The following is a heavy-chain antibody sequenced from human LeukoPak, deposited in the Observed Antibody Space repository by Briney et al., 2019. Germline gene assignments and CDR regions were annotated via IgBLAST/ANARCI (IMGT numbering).Heavy chain of an antibody. V-gene: IGHV4-39*01. Sequence: SETLSLTCTVSGDSISNSNHYWGWIRHPPGKGLEWIGSIHYSGSTYYNPSLKSRVTISVDMSKNQFALKVSSVTAADTAVYYCVKTPRLLWFGELLAGWFDPWGQGTLVTVSS. D-gene: IGHD3-10*01. CDR1: GDSISNSNHY. CDR2: IHYSGST. CDR3: VKTPRLLWFGELLAGWFDP. J-gene: IGHJ5*02.